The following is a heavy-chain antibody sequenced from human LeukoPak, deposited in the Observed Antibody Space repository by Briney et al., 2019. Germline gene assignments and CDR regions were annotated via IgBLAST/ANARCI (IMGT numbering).Heavy chain of an antibody. J-gene: IGHJ3*01. CDR2: LWYDGSDE. CDR1: GFTFSSYG. Sequence: GRSLRLSCAASGFTFSSYGMHWVRQAPGKGLEWVAVLWYDGSDEYYTDSVKGRFTIFRDNSKNTLYLQMNSLRAEDTAIYYCARAGDAFDLWGQGTMVIVSS. CDR3: ARAGDAFDL. V-gene: IGHV3-33*01.